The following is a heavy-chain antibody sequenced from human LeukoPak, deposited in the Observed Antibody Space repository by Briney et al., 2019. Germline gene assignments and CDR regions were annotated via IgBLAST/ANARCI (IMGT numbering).Heavy chain of an antibody. D-gene: IGHD6-13*01. V-gene: IGHV3-48*01. CDR2: ISSSSSTI. CDR1: GFTFSSYS. J-gene: IGHJ4*02. Sequence: GGSLRLSCAASGFTFSSYSMNWVRQAPGKGLEWVSYISSSSSTIYYADSVKGRFTISRDNAKNSLYLQMNSLRAEDTAVYYCARVPYSSSRYRDYWGQGTLVTVSS. CDR3: ARVPYSSSRYRDY.